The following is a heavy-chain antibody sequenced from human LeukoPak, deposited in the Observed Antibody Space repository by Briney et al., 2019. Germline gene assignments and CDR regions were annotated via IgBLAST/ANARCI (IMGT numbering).Heavy chain of an antibody. CDR3: ARELAYGSGVDYYYGMDV. CDR1: GYTFTSYG. D-gene: IGHD3-10*01. J-gene: IGHJ6*02. V-gene: IGHV1-18*01. Sequence: GASVKVSCKASGYTFTSYGISWVRQAPGQGLEWMGWISAYNGNTNYAQKLQGRVAMTTDTSTSTAYMELSRLRSDDTAVYYCARELAYGSGVDYYYGMDVWGQGTTVTVSS. CDR2: ISAYNGNT.